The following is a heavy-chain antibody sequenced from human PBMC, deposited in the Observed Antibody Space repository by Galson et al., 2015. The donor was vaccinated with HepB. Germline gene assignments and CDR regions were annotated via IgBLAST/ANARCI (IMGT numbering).Heavy chain of an antibody. D-gene: IGHD3-22*01. V-gene: IGHV1-69*01. Sequence: SGGTFSSYAISWVRQAPGQGLEWMGGIIPIFGTANYAQKFQGRVTITADESTSTAYMELSSLRSEDTAVYYCARKHSSGHFDCWGQGTLVTVSS. CDR1: GGTFSSYA. J-gene: IGHJ4*02. CDR3: ARKHSSGHFDC. CDR2: IIPIFGTA.